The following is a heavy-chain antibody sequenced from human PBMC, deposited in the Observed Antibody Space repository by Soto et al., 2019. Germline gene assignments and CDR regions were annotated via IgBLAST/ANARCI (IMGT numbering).Heavy chain of an antibody. D-gene: IGHD6-19*01. V-gene: IGHV3-33*01. CDR2: MWSDGSNK. CDR1: GFTFSTYG. CDR3: ARDFSRPGYSSGWTLDY. Sequence: QVQLVESGGGVVQPGRSLRLSCAASGFTFSTYGMHWVRQAPGKGLEWVAFMWSDGSNKYYADSVKGRFTISRDNSKNTLYLQMNSLRAEDTAVYYCARDFSRPGYSSGWTLDYWGQGALVTVSS. J-gene: IGHJ4*02.